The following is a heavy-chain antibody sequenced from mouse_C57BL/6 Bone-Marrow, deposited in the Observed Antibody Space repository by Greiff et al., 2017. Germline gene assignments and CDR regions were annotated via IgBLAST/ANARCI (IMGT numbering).Heavy chain of an antibody. D-gene: IGHD3-1*01. J-gene: IGHJ3*01. CDR1: GYAFTNYL. V-gene: IGHV1-54*01. CDR2: INPGSGGT. Sequence: VQGVESGAELVRPGTSVKVSCKASGYAFTNYLIEWVKQRPGQGLEWIGVINPGSGGTNYNEKFKGKAKLTADKSSSTAYMQLSSLTSEDSAVYCCARSKTWGSWFAYWGQGTLVTVSA. CDR3: ARSKTWGSWFAY.